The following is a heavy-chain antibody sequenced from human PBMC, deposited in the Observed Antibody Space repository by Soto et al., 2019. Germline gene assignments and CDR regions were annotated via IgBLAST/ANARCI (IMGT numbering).Heavy chain of an antibody. Sequence: GGSLRLSCAASGFTFSDYGMAWVRQAPGKGLEWVSALSGSGGETYYADYVKGRFTVSRDNSRNTMYLQLNSMRGEDTAIYYCAKDEYDSNGKPNWGRGT. D-gene: IGHD3-22*01. CDR2: LSGSGGET. J-gene: IGHJ4*02. CDR1: GFTFSDYG. V-gene: IGHV3-23*01. CDR3: AKDEYDSNGKPN.